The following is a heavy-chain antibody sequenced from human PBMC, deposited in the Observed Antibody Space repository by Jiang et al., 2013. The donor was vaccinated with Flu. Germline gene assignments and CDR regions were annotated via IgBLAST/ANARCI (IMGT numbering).Heavy chain of an antibody. CDR2: INAGNGNT. CDR1: GYTFSTYA. Sequence: EVKKPGASVKVSCKASGYTFSTYAMHWVRQAPGQRLEWMGWINAGNGNTKYSQKFQGRVTIARDTSASTVYMELNSLRSEDTGVYYCARDPNSSGWSPTDYWGQGTLVTVSS. V-gene: IGHV1-3*01. D-gene: IGHD6-19*01. J-gene: IGHJ4*02. CDR3: ARDPNSSGWSPTDY.